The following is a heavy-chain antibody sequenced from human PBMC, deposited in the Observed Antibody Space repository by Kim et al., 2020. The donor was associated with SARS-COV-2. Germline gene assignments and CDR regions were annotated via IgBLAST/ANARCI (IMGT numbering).Heavy chain of an antibody. CDR1: GGSISSSSYY. J-gene: IGHJ2*01. CDR3: ARQRDCSSTSCYGIEDYWYFDL. D-gene: IGHD2-2*01. Sequence: SETLSLTCTVSGGSISSSSYYWGWIRQPPGKGLEWIGSIYYSGSTYYNPSLKSRVTISVDTSKNQFSLKLSSVTAADTAVYYCARQRDCSSTSCYGIEDYWYFDLWGRGTLVTVSS. CDR2: IYYSGST. V-gene: IGHV4-39*01.